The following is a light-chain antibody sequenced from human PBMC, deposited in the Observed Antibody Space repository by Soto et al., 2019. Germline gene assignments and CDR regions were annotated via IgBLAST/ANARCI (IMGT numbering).Light chain of an antibody. Sequence: EVVLTQSPGTLSLSAGERATLSCRASQSVADNHLAWYQQKPGQAPRLLIYDASTRAAGIPDRFSGSGSGTDFTLTISRLELEDFGVYFCHHYTRSPIFTFGPGTTVD. CDR2: DAS. J-gene: IGKJ3*01. CDR1: QSVADNH. V-gene: IGKV3-20*01. CDR3: HHYTRSPIFT.